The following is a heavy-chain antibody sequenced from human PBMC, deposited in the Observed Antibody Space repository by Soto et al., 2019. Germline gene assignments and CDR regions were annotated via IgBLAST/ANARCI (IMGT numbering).Heavy chain of an antibody. Sequence: SETLSLTCTVSGGSISSGGYYWSWIRQHPGKGLEWIGYIYYSGSTYYNPSLKSRVTISVDTSKNQFSLKLSSVTAADTAVYYCARAEAWQQLGRIPYNWFDPWGQGTLVTVSS. CDR1: GGSISSGGYY. CDR2: IYYSGST. V-gene: IGHV4-31*03. J-gene: IGHJ5*02. D-gene: IGHD6-13*01. CDR3: ARAEAWQQLGRIPYNWFDP.